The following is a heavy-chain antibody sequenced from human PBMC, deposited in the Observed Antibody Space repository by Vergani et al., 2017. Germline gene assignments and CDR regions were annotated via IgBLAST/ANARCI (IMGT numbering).Heavy chain of an antibody. Sequence: EVQLVESGGGLVQPGGSLRLSCAASGFTFSSHEMNWVRQAPGKGLEWVSYISSSGSTIYYADSVKGRFTISRDNAKNSLYLQMNSLRAEDTAVYYCARDLPYYDILTGYPSWGQGTLVTVSS. D-gene: IGHD3-9*01. J-gene: IGHJ5*02. V-gene: IGHV3-48*03. CDR3: ARDLPYYDILTGYPS. CDR2: ISSSGSTI. CDR1: GFTFSSHE.